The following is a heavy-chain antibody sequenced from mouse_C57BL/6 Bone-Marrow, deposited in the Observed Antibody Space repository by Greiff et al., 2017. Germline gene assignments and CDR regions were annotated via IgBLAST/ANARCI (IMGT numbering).Heavy chain of an antibody. CDR3: AREWVAYAMDY. Sequence: VQLQQSGAELVRPGTSVKVSCKASGYAFTNYLIEWVKQRPGQGLEWIGVINPGSGGTNYNEKFKGKATLTADKSSSTAYMQLSSLTSEDSAVYFCAREWVAYAMDYWGQGTSVTVSS. V-gene: IGHV1-54*01. J-gene: IGHJ4*01. CDR1: GYAFTNYL. D-gene: IGHD1-1*02. CDR2: INPGSGGT.